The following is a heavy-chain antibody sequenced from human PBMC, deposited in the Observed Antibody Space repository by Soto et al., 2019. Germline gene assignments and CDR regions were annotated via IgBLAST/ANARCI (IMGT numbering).Heavy chain of an antibody. CDR1: GGSFSGYY. D-gene: IGHD3-10*01. V-gene: IGHV4-34*01. J-gene: IGHJ4*02. Sequence: SETLSLTCAVYGGSFSGYYWSWIRQPPGKGLEWIGEINHSGSTNYNPSLKSRVTISVDTSKNQFSLKLSSVTAADTAVYYCARAPRANYYGSGSYQDYWGQGTLVTVS. CDR3: ARAPRANYYGSGSYQDY. CDR2: INHSGST.